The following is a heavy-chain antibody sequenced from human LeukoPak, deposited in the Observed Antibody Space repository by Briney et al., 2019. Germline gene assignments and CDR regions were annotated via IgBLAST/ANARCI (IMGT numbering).Heavy chain of an antibody. CDR2: IDPTDSYT. CDR1: GYTFTSQR. J-gene: IGHJ5*02. CDR3: ARDLSRNCYDP. V-gene: IGHV5-10-1*01. D-gene: IGHD3-3*01. Sequence: GESLKISRKGSGYTFTSQRITWVRQMPGKGLEWMGRIDPTDSYTNYSPSFQGHVTISVDKSISTAYLQWGSLKASDTAMYYCARDLSRNCYDPWGQGTLVIVSS.